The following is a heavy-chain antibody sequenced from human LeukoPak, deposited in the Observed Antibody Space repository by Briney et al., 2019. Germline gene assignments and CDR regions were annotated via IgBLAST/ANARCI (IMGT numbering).Heavy chain of an antibody. CDR1: GFTFSSYS. J-gene: IGHJ4*02. D-gene: IGHD3-10*01. Sequence: GGSLRLSCAASGFTFSSYSMNWVRQAPGKGLEWVSSISSSSSYIYYADSVKGRFPISRDNAKNSLYLQMNSPRAEDTAVYYCARVDRTYYYGSGSYDVDYWGQGTLVTVSS. V-gene: IGHV3-21*01. CDR2: ISSSSSYI. CDR3: ARVDRTYYYGSGSYDVDY.